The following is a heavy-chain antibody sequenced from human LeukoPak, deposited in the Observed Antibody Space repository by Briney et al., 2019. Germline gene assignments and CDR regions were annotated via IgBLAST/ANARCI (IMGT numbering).Heavy chain of an antibody. CDR2: TYYRSKWYK. J-gene: IGHJ4*02. V-gene: IGHV6-1*01. CDR1: GDSVSSNSAA. D-gene: IGHD6-13*01. CDR3: ARGAAGTIDY. Sequence: SQTLSLTCAISGDSVSSNSAAWNWIRQSPSRGLEWRGRTYYRSKWYKYYGASVKSRITINPDTSKNQFSLQLNSVTPEDTAVYYCARGAAGTIDYWGQGTLVTVSS.